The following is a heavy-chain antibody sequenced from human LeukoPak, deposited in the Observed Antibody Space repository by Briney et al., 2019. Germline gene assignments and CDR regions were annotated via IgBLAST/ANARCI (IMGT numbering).Heavy chain of an antibody. CDR1: GFTFSGCA. D-gene: IGHD2-2*01. Sequence: GGSLRLSCGVSGFTFSGCAMSWVRQAPGKGLEWVSVIYSGGSTYYADSVKGRFTISRHNSKNTLYLQMNSLRAEDTAVYYCARDLGYDYGMDVWGQGTTVTVSS. J-gene: IGHJ6*02. CDR3: ARDLGYDYGMDV. V-gene: IGHV3-53*04. CDR2: IYSGGST.